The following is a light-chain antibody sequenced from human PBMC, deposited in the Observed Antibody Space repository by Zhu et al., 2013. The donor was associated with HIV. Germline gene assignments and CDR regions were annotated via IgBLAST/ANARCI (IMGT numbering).Light chain of an antibody. Sequence: QSALTQPASVSGSPGQSITISCTGTSSDVGGYNYVCWYQQYPGKAPKLMIYDVNSRPSGISNRFSGSKSGNTASLTISGLQAEDEAEYYCSSYTSTSTQVFGTGTKVTVL. J-gene: IGLJ1*01. CDR2: DVN. CDR1: SSDVGGYNY. V-gene: IGLV2-14*03. CDR3: SSYTSTSTQV.